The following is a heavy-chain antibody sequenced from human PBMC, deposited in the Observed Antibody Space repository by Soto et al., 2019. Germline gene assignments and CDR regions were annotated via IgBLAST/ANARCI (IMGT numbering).Heavy chain of an antibody. D-gene: IGHD3-22*01. CDR3: AGIYYDSSGYYYYAFDI. Sequence: PETLSLTCTVSGGSISSSSYYWGWIRQPPGKGLEWIGSIYYSGSTYYNPSLKSRVTISVDTSKNQFSLKLSSVTAADTAVYYCAGIYYDSSGYYYYAFDIWRQGTTVTVSS. CDR2: IYYSGST. J-gene: IGHJ3*02. CDR1: GGSISSSSYY. V-gene: IGHV4-39*01.